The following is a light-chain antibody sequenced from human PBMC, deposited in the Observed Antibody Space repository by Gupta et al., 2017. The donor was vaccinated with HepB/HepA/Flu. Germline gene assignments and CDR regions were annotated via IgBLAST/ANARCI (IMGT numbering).Light chain of an antibody. CDR3: GTWDRSLNSWV. V-gene: IGLV1-51*02. CDR1: GSNIGGNL. Sequence: QSVLTQPPSVFAAPGQKVTISCPGSGSNIGGNLVSLYQQVPGTAPKLLIYQNNNRPSGIPERFSCSKSGTSATLYITGLQTGDEADYFCGTWDRSLNSWVFGGGTKLTVL. J-gene: IGLJ3*02. CDR2: QNN.